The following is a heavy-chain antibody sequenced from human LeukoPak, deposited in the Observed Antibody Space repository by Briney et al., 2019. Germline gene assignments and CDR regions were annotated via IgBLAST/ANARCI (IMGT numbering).Heavy chain of an antibody. D-gene: IGHD5-18*01. J-gene: IGHJ6*03. V-gene: IGHV4-39*01. CDR3: ARRNGVQLHGGYYYYYYMDV. CDR1: GGSISSSSYY. Sequence: SETLPLTCTVSGGSISSSSYYWGWIRQPPGKGLEWIGSIYYSGSTYYNPSLKSRVTISVDTSKNQFSLKLSSVTAADTAVYYCARRNGVQLHGGYYYYYYMDVWGKGTTVTVSS. CDR2: IYYSGST.